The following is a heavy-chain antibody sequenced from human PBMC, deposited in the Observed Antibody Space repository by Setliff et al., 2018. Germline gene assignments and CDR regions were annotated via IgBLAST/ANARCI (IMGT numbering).Heavy chain of an antibody. J-gene: IGHJ4*02. CDR1: GGSFSSFY. V-gene: IGHV4-34*01. CDR3: AKFGPLDLTGDWAFDN. Sequence: SETLSLTCAVYGGSFSSFYWSWIRQPPGKGLEWIGEINHSGTTNYNPSLKSRVTISVDTSKKQFSLKLSSVTAADTAVYYCAKFGPLDLTGDWAFDNWGQGTQVTVSS. CDR2: INHSGTT. D-gene: IGHD7-27*01.